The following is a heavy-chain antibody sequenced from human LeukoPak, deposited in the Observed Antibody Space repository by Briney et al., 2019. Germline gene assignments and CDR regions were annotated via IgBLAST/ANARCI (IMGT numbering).Heavy chain of an antibody. D-gene: IGHD2-2*02. V-gene: IGHV1-2*04. CDR2: IKPNSGGT. Sequence: ASVKVSCKASGYTFTGYYMHWVRQAPGQGLEWMGWIKPNSGGTNYAQKFQGWVTMTRDTSISTAYMELSSLRSEDTAVYYCARFPRGYCSSTSCYTEGYWGQGTLVTVSS. CDR1: GYTFTGYY. J-gene: IGHJ4*02. CDR3: ARFPRGYCSSTSCYTEGY.